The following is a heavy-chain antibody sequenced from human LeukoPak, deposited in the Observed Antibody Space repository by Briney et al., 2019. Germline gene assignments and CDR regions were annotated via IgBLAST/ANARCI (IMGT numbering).Heavy chain of an antibody. D-gene: IGHD1-26*01. CDR2: INPSGGST. Sequence: ASVKVSCKASGYTFTSYGISWVRQAPGQGLEWMGIINPSGGSTSYAQKFQGRVTMTRDTSTSTVYMELSSLRSEDTAVYYCARDGQWELPLGYWGQGTLVTVSS. CDR1: GYTFTSYG. J-gene: IGHJ4*02. CDR3: ARDGQWELPLGY. V-gene: IGHV1-46*01.